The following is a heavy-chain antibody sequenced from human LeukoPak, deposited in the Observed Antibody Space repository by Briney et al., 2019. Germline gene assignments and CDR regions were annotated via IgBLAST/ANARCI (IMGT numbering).Heavy chain of an antibody. CDR2: ISAYNGNT. D-gene: IGHD3-22*01. V-gene: IGHV1-18*01. CDR1: GYTFTSYG. J-gene: IGHJ4*02. CDR3: ARGSKYYDSSGYFLGY. Sequence: GASVKVSCKASGYTFTSYGISWVRQAPGQGLEWMGWISAYNGNTNYAQKLQGRVTMTTDTSTSTAYMELRSLRSDDTAVYYCARGSKYYDSSGYFLGYWGQGTLVTVSS.